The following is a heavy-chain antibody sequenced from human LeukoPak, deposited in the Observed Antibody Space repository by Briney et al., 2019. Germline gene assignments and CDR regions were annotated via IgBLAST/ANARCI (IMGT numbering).Heavy chain of an antibody. V-gene: IGHV4-39*01. D-gene: IGHD6-6*01. CDR1: GGSVSSSTYY. J-gene: IGHJ3*02. CDR2: IYYSGST. CDR3: ARLAGRPLDAFEI. Sequence: SETLSLTCTVSGGSVSSSTYYWGWIRQPPGKGLEWIGSIYYSGSTYYDPSLKSRVTISVDRSKNQFSLNLSSVTAADTAVYYCARLAGRPLDAFEIWGQGTMVSVSS.